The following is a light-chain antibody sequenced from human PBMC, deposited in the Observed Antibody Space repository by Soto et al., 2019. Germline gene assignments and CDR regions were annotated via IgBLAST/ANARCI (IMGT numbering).Light chain of an antibody. CDR3: SSYTSSSLV. Sequence: QSALTQPASVSGSAGQSITISCTGTSSDVGGYNYVSWYQQHPDKAPKLMIYEVSNRPSGVSNRFSGSKSGNTASLTISGLQAEDEADYYCSSYTSSSLVFGGGTKLTVL. CDR1: SSDVGGYNY. V-gene: IGLV2-14*01. J-gene: IGLJ3*02. CDR2: EVS.